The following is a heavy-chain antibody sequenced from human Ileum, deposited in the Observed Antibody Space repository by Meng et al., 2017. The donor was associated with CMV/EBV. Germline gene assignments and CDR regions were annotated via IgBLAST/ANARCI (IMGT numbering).Heavy chain of an antibody. V-gene: IGHV3-23*01. CDR2: ISGSGGST. CDR1: GFTFSSYA. D-gene: IGHD2/OR15-2a*01. CDR3: ARRYFGYFDY. J-gene: IGHJ4*02. Sequence: GGSLRLSCAASGFTFSSYAMSWVRQAPGKGLEWVSAISGSGGSTYYADSVKGRFTISRDNSKNTLHLQMNSLRAEDTAVYYCARRYFGYFDYWGQGTLVTVSS.